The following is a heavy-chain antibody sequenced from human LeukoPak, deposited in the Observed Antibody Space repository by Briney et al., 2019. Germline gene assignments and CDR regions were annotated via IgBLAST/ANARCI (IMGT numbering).Heavy chain of an antibody. CDR1: GFTFSSYA. V-gene: IGHV3-23*01. CDR3: AKCHSSTSCFIGY. Sequence: PGGALRLSCAASGFTFSSYAMSCVRQAPGKGLEWVSAITGSGGITYYADSVKGRFTISRDKSKNTLYLQMNRLRAEDPSVDYSAKCHSSTSCFIGYWGEATPLTVSS. CDR2: ITGSGGIT. J-gene: IGHJ1*01. D-gene: IGHD2-2*01.